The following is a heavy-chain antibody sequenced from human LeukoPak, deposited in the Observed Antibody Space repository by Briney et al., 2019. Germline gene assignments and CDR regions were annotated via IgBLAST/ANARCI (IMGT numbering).Heavy chain of an antibody. CDR1: GYSISSGYY. J-gene: IGHJ5*02. Sequence: SETLSLTCTVSGYSISSGYYWGWIRQPPGKGLEWIGSIYHSGSTYYNPSLKSRVTISVDTSKNQFSLKLSSVTAADTAVYYCARGWGSGSYALRWFDPWGQGTLVTVSS. CDR3: ARGWGSGSYALRWFDP. D-gene: IGHD1-26*01. CDR2: IYHSGST. V-gene: IGHV4-38-2*02.